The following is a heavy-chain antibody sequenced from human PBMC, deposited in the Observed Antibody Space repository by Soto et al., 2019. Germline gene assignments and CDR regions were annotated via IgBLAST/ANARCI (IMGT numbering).Heavy chain of an antibody. J-gene: IGHJ5*02. CDR1: GGTFSSYA. V-gene: IGHV1-69*13. D-gene: IGHD6-19*01. Sequence: ASVKVSCKASGGTFSSYAISWVRQAPGQGLEWMGGIIPIFGTANYAQKFQGRVTITADESTSTAYMELSSLRSEDTAVYYCAGSPVAGTFWFDPWGQGTLVTVS. CDR2: IIPIFGTA. CDR3: AGSPVAGTFWFDP.